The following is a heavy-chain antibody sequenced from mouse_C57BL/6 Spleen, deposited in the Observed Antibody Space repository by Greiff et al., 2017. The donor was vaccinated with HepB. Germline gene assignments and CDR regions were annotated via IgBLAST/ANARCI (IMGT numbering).Heavy chain of an antibody. CDR2: ISDGGSYT. J-gene: IGHJ3*01. V-gene: IGHV5-4*01. D-gene: IGHD2-4*01. Sequence: VQLKESGGGLVKPGGSLKLSCAASGFTFSSYAMSWVRQTPEKRLEWVATISDGGSYTYYPDNVKGRFTISRDNAKNNLYLQMSHLKSEDTAMYYCARAYYDYDWFAYWGQGTLVTVSA. CDR1: GFTFSSYA. CDR3: ARAYYDYDWFAY.